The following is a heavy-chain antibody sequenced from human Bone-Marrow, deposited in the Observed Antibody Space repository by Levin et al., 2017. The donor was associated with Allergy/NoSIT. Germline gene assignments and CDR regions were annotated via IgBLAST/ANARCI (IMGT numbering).Heavy chain of an antibody. D-gene: IGHD3-3*01. Sequence: GGSLRLSCAASGFSFRNFDMNWVRQAPGKGLEWLSYISTSSETIKFADSVKGRFTISRDNVKNSLTLQMNSLRYEDTAVSFCARRFFAPAYYLDYWGRGTMVTGSS. CDR3: ARRFFAPAYYLDY. V-gene: IGHV3-48*02. CDR2: ISTSSETI. J-gene: IGHJ4*02. CDR1: GFSFRNFD.